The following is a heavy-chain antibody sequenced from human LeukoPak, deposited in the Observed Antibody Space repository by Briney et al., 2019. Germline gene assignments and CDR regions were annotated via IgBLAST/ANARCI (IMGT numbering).Heavy chain of an antibody. CDR3: AREDIILTGYYFDY. CDR2: ISSSGSTI. Sequence: PGGSLRLSCVVSGFDFSGLSMSWVRQAPGKGLEWVSYISSSGSTIYYADSVKGRFTISRDNAKNSLYLQMNSLRAEDTAVYYCAREDIILTGYYFDYWGQGTLVTVSS. V-gene: IGHV3-48*03. CDR1: GFDFSGLS. D-gene: IGHD3-9*01. J-gene: IGHJ4*02.